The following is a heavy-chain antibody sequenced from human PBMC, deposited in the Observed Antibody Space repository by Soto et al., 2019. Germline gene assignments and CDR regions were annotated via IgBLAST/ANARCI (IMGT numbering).Heavy chain of an antibody. D-gene: IGHD2-2*01. CDR1: GYTFANYA. J-gene: IGHJ6*02. Sequence: ASVKVSCKASGYTFANYAMHWVRQAPGQRLEWMGWINAGNGNTKYPQKLQGRVTITRDTSASIAYMELSSLRSEDTALYYCAREKDQFEDIVVVPGPLYVRGHRTTVTVSS. V-gene: IGHV1-3*01. CDR2: INAGNGNT. CDR3: AREKDQFEDIVVVPGPLYV.